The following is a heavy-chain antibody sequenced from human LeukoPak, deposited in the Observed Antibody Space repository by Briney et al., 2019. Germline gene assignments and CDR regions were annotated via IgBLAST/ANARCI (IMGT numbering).Heavy chain of an antibody. CDR2: ITRSSSST. CDR1: GFTSSRFS. D-gene: IGHD4-17*01. V-gene: IGHV3-21*01. J-gene: IGHJ4*02. CDR3: ARVIGSYGDSAY. Sequence: GGSLRLSCAASGFTSSRFSVNWVRQAAGRGREWISYITRSSSSTYYAHSVKGRFTISRDNAINSLYLQMNSLRAEDTAVYYCARVIGSYGDSAYWGQGTLVTVSS.